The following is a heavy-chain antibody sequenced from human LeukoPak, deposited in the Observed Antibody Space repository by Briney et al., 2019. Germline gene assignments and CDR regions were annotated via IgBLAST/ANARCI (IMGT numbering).Heavy chain of an antibody. J-gene: IGHJ3*01. Sequence: GRSLRLSCAASGFSFSTYYMAWVRQAPGKGLEWVANIKEDGSEKNYVDSVKGRFTISRDNAKNSLYLQMNTLRAEDTAVYYCARGGVDTEWGPGTMVTVSS. CDR1: GFSFSTYY. CDR2: IKEDGSEK. V-gene: IGHV3-7*01. CDR3: ARGGVDTE. D-gene: IGHD5-18*01.